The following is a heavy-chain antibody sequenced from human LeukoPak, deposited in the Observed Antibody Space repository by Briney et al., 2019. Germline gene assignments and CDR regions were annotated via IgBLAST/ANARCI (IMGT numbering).Heavy chain of an antibody. D-gene: IGHD7-27*01. CDR3: AKLGSPRAY. CDR1: GGSIGSFY. Sequence: SETLSLTCSLSGGSIGSFYWSWIRQPPGKGLEWIGHIYYFEKTDYNPSLESRVTISVDAAKNHLSLKLHSVTPLDTAVYYCAKLGSPRAYWGRGILVTVSS. J-gene: IGHJ4*02. V-gene: IGHV4-59*01. CDR2: IYYFEKT.